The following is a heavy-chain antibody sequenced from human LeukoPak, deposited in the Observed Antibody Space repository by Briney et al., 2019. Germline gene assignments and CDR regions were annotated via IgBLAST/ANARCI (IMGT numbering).Heavy chain of an antibody. CDR1: GGSISSSSYY. J-gene: IGHJ6*03. CDR2: IYYSGST. V-gene: IGHV4-61*01. Sequence: SETLSLTCTVSGGSISSSSYYWSWIRQPPGKGLEWIGYIYYSGSTNYNPSLKSRVTMSVDTSKNQFSLKLSSVTAADTAVYYCARDHRTSPWGYYYYVDVWGKGTTVTISS. D-gene: IGHD1-26*01. CDR3: ARDHRTSPWGYYYYVDV.